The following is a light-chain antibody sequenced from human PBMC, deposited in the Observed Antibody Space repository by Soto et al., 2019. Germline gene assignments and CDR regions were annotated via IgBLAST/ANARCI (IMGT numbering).Light chain of an antibody. CDR3: QQSYSPHWT. J-gene: IGKJ1*01. Sequence: DIQMTQSPSSVSASVGDRVTISCRASQGISTWLAWYQQKPGKAPKLLIYASSNLQTGVPSRFSGSGSGTDFTLTISSLQPEDFATYFCQQSYSPHWTFGQGTKVEIK. CDR2: ASS. CDR1: QGISTW. V-gene: IGKV1-12*01.